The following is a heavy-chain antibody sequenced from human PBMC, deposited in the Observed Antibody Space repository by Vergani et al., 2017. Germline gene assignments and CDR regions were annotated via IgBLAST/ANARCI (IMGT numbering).Heavy chain of an antibody. CDR1: GDSINTADY. Sequence: QVHLQESGPGLVKPSETLSLTCSVSGDSINTADYWGWIRKPPGKGLEWIGSVYHSGSTYYNPSLQSRVTISVDTSKNQFSLKLYSMPAADTAIYYCAKNSSGGFFDNWGQGALVTVSS. D-gene: IGHD3-22*01. CDR2: VYHSGST. J-gene: IGHJ4*02. CDR3: AKNSSGGFFDN. V-gene: IGHV4-38-2*02.